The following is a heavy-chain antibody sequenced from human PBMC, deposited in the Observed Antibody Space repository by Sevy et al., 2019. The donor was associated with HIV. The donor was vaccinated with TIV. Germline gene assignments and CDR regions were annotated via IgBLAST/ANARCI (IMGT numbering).Heavy chain of an antibody. Sequence: GGSLRLSCAGSGFTFRSYGIHWVRQSPGKGLEWVAFISFGGRNTYSADSVKGRFTVSRDNSNNAVYLQMNNLRTEDTAMYYCAKDILGDNSPWFFFDYWGQGTQVTVSS. CDR2: ISFGGRNT. CDR3: AKDILGDNSPWFFFDY. D-gene: IGHD4-4*01. J-gene: IGHJ4*02. CDR1: GFTFRSYG. V-gene: IGHV3-30*18.